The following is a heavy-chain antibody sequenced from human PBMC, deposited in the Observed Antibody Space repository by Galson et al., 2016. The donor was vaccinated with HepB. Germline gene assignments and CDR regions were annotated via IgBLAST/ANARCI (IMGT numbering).Heavy chain of an antibody. V-gene: IGHV3-21*01. Sequence: SLRLSCAASGFTFSSYSMNWVRQAPGKGLEWVSSISSSSSYIYYADSVKGRFTISRDNAKNSLYLQMNSLRAEDTAVYYCARRPIAYYDSSGYYRPDSYYFDYGGQGTLVTVSS. CDR3: ARRPIAYYDSSGYYRPDSYYFDY. D-gene: IGHD3-22*01. J-gene: IGHJ4*02. CDR1: GFTFSSYS. CDR2: ISSSSSYI.